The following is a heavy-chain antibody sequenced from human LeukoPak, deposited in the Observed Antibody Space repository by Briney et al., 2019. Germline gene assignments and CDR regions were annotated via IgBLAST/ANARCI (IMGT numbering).Heavy chain of an antibody. Sequence: SETLSPTCTVSGGSISTDASYWAWIRQPPGKGLEWIGSIYYSGSTYYSSSLKSRVTLSVDTSKNQFSLKMSSVTAADTAVFYCARLFSRGWEYYFGLDVWGQGTTVTVS. CDR3: ARLFSRGWEYYFGLDV. J-gene: IGHJ6*02. CDR2: IYYSGST. V-gene: IGHV4-39*01. CDR1: GGSISTDASY. D-gene: IGHD6-19*01.